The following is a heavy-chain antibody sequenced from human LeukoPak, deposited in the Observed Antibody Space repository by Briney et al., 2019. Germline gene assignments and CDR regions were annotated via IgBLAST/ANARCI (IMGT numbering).Heavy chain of an antibody. D-gene: IGHD1-26*01. Sequence: PGGSLRLSCAASGFTFSSYGMSWVRQAPGKGLEWVSAISGSGGSTYYADSVKGRFTISRDNAKNSLYLQMNSLRAEDTAVYYCARGVIVGAEDYFDYWGQGTLVTVSS. J-gene: IGHJ4*02. CDR2: ISGSGGST. V-gene: IGHV3-23*01. CDR1: GFTFSSYG. CDR3: ARGVIVGAEDYFDY.